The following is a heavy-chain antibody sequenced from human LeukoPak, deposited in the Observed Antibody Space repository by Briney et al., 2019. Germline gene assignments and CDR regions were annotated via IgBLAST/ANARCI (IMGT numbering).Heavy chain of an antibody. Sequence: GGSLRLSCAASGFTFSSSWMTWVRQAPGKGLEWVANIKQDGSEKNYVDSVKGRFTISRDNAKNSLYLQMNSLGAEDTAIYYCARLRYADYWGHGTLVTVSS. CDR2: IKQDGSEK. CDR1: GFTFSSSW. V-gene: IGHV3-7*01. D-gene: IGHD2-2*01. CDR3: ARLRYADY. J-gene: IGHJ4*01.